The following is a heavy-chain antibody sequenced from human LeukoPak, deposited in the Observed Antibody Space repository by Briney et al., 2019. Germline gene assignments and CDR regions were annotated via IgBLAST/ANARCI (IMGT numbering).Heavy chain of an antibody. CDR2: ISYDGSNK. Sequence: PGGSLRLSCAASGFTFTSFGMHWVRQAPGKGLEWVAVISYDGSNKYYADSVKGRFTISRDNSKNTLYLQMNSLRAEDTAVYYCARDWGRVGYCSSTSCPYFDYWGQGTLVTVSS. V-gene: IGHV3-30*03. CDR3: ARDWGRVGYCSSTSCPYFDY. CDR1: GFTFTSFG. J-gene: IGHJ4*02. D-gene: IGHD2-2*01.